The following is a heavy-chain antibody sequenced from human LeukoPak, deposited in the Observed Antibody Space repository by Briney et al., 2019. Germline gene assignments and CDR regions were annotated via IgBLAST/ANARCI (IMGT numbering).Heavy chain of an antibody. CDR3: ARARKRRITIFGVDPIGDAFDI. Sequence: PSETLSLTCTVSGGSFSSYFWSWIRQPPGKGLEWIGYIYSSGSTNYNPSLKSRVSILADTSKNEFSLKLRSVTAADTAVYFCARARKRRITIFGVDPIGDAFDIWGQGTMVTVSS. J-gene: IGHJ3*02. CDR2: IYSSGST. CDR1: GGSFSSYF. D-gene: IGHD3-3*01. V-gene: IGHV4-59*01.